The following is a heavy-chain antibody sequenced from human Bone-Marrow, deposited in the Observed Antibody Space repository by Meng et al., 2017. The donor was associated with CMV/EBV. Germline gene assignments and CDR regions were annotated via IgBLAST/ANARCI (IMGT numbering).Heavy chain of an antibody. J-gene: IGHJ4*02. D-gene: IGHD3-10*01. V-gene: IGHV4-39*07. CDR3: ARDIVGDLDYGSGNYYFDY. CDR1: GGSISSSSYY. CDR2: IYYSRST. Sequence: SETLSLTCTVSGGSISSSSYYWGWIRQPPGKGLEWIGSIYYSRSTYYNPSLKSRVTISVDTSKNQFSLKLSSVTAADTAVYYCARDIVGDLDYGSGNYYFDYWGQGTLVTVSS.